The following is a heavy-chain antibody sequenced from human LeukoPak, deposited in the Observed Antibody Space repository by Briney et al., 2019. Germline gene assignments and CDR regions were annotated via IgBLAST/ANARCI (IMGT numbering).Heavy chain of an antibody. V-gene: IGHV4-59*11. CDR2: IYDSGSA. D-gene: IGHD3-10*01. Sequence: SETLSLTCTVSGVSINSHYWSWIRQPPGKGLEWIGFIYDSGSANYRSSLESRVTMTLDTSKNQFSLKLNSVTAADTAVYYCAKDGGDYFDYWGQGTLVTVSS. CDR3: AKDGGDYFDY. CDR1: GVSINSHY. J-gene: IGHJ4*02.